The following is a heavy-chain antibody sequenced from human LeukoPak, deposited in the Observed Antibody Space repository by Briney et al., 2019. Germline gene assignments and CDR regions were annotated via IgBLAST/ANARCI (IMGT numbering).Heavy chain of an antibody. Sequence: PSETLSLTCTVSGYSISSGYYWGWIRPPPGKGLEWIGSIYHSGSTYYNPSLKSRVTISVDTSKNQFSLKLSSVTAADTAVYYCARDQLLAEYYFDYWGQGTLVTVSS. CDR2: IYHSGST. V-gene: IGHV4-38-2*02. J-gene: IGHJ4*02. CDR3: ARDQLLAEYYFDY. CDR1: GYSISSGYY. D-gene: IGHD2-2*01.